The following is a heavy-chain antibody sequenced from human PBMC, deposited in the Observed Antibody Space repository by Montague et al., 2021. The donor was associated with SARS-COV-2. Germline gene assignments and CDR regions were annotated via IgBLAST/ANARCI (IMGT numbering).Heavy chain of an antibody. CDR3: AHSSIAAAGTTRGRFDP. CDR1: GFSLSTSGVG. D-gene: IGHD6-13*01. J-gene: IGHJ5*02. CDR2: IYWDDDK. Sequence: PALVKPTQTLTLTCTFSGFSLSTSGVGVGWIRQPPGKALEWLAVIYWDDDKRYSPSLKGWLTITKDTSKNQVVLTMTNMDPVDTATYYCAHSSIAAAGTTRGRFDPWGQGTLVTVSS. V-gene: IGHV2-5*02.